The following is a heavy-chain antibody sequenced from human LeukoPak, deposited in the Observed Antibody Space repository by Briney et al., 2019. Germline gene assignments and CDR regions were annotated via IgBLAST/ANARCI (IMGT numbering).Heavy chain of an antibody. CDR1: GFTSSNYW. D-gene: IGHD1-26*01. CDR3: ARDWRYSGSYPDAFDI. CDR2: IKQDGSEK. V-gene: IGHV3-7*01. Sequence: PGGSLRLSCAAAGFTSSNYWMSWVRQAPGKGLEWVANIKQDGSEKYYVDSVKGRFTISRDNAKNSLYLQMNNLRAEDTAVYYCARDWRYSGSYPDAFDIWGQGTMVTVSS. J-gene: IGHJ3*02.